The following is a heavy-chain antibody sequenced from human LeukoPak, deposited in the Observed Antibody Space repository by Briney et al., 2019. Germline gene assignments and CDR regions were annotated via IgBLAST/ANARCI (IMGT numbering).Heavy chain of an antibody. D-gene: IGHD2-15*01. CDR2: TIPLFDTA. CDR3: ARDHCSANGCYEDYYSGVDV. Sequence: SVKVSCKASGGTFSNYAISWVRQAPGQGLEWMGGTIPLFDTANYAQKFQGRVTITADEPTSTAYMELSSLRSEDTAVYYCARDHCSANGCYEDYYSGVDVWGQGTTVTVSS. V-gene: IGHV1-69*13. CDR1: GGTFSNYA. J-gene: IGHJ6*02.